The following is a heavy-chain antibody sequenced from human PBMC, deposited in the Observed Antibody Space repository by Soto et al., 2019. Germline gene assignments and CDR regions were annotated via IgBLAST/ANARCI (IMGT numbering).Heavy chain of an antibody. D-gene: IGHD6-13*01. Sequence: QVQLVESGGGVVQPGGSLRLSCAASGFIFSSYGMHWVRQAPGKGLEWVAVISYDGSKKYYEDSVKGRFTISRDNFKNTLFLQMNRLRAEDTAVYYCAKWYIAAAGVLDAFDIWGQGTVVTVSS. V-gene: IGHV3-30*18. CDR3: AKWYIAAAGVLDAFDI. CDR2: ISYDGSKK. CDR1: GFIFSSYG. J-gene: IGHJ3*02.